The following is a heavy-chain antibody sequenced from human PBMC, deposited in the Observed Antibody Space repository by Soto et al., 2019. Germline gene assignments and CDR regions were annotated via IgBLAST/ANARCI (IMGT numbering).Heavy chain of an antibody. Sequence: QVQLQQSGPGLVKPSATLSLTCTVSSAPSSSHNWGWIRQSPGRGLEWIGYVYNNGGTSYNPSFQSRVTITADTSANPISLTLSSVTAADTAIYYCVRQGIGNLHGLVDVWGQGTTVSVSS. J-gene: IGHJ6*02. D-gene: IGHD6-13*01. CDR3: VRQGIGNLHGLVDV. CDR1: SAPSSSHN. CDR2: VYNNGGT. V-gene: IGHV4-59*08.